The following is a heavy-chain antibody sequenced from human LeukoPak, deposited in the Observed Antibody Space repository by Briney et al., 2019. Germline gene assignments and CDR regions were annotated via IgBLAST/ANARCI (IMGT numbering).Heavy chain of an antibody. V-gene: IGHV4-61*02. CDR2: IYTSGST. CDR3: ARMPPGEM. D-gene: IGHD2-2*01. J-gene: IGHJ4*02. Sequence: SQTLSLTCTVSGGSISSGSYYWSWIRQPAGKGLEWIGRIYTSGSTNYNPSLKSRITISVDTSKNQFSLKLSSVTAADTAVYYCARMPPGEMWGQGTLVTVSS. CDR1: GGSISSGSYY.